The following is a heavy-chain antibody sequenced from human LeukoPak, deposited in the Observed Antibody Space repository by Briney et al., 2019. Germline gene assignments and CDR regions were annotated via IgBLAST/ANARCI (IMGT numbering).Heavy chain of an antibody. J-gene: IGHJ6*03. CDR1: GGSISSGSHY. CDR3: ARLPVVPAAIRGGSYYYYYMDV. Sequence: SETLSLTCTVSGGSISSGSHYWGWIRQPAGKGLEWIGRIYTSGSTNYNPSLESRVTISVDTSKNQFSLKLSSVTAADTAVYYCARLPVVPAAIRGGSYYYYYMDVWGKGTTVTVSS. CDR2: IYTSGST. V-gene: IGHV4-61*02. D-gene: IGHD2-2*01.